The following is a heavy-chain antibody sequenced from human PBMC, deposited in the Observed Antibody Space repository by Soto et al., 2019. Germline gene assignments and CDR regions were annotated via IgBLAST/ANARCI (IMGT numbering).Heavy chain of an antibody. V-gene: IGHV4-4*02. CDR2: FYHRGTT. D-gene: IGHD7-27*01. Sequence: QVQLQESGAGLVKPSGTLSLTCAVSGDSISSTNWWSWVHQPPGKGLEWIGAFYHRGTTNYHPSHNSLVTISEDKSKNQFSLRLGCVTAGDTAVDYRARNVQGPNHGTDVWGQGTTVNVSS. CDR3: ARNVQGPNHGTDV. J-gene: IGHJ6*01. CDR1: GDSISSTNW.